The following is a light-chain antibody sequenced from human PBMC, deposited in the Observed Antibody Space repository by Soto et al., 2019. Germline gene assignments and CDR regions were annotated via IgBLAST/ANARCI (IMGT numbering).Light chain of an antibody. CDR1: SSDVGGYNY. CDR3: SSFSSTNTL. J-gene: IGLJ2*01. CDR2: AVS. Sequence: QSALTQPASVSGSPGQSITISCTGTSSDVGGYNYVPWYQQHPGKAPKLLIYAVSSRPSEVSNRFSGSKSGNTASLTISGLQDEDEADYYCSSFSSTNTLFGGGTKVTAL. V-gene: IGLV2-14*01.